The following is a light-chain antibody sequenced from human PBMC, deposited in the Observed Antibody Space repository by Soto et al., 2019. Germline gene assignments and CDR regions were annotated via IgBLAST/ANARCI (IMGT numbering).Light chain of an antibody. CDR2: DAS. J-gene: IGKJ4*01. Sequence: EVVLTQSPATLSLSPGERATLSCRASQSVSSYLAWYQQKPGQPPRLLIYDASNRASDIPARFSGSGSGTDFTLTISSLEPEDFAVYYCQQRSNWPLTFAGGTKVEIK. CDR1: QSVSSY. CDR3: QQRSNWPLT. V-gene: IGKV3-11*01.